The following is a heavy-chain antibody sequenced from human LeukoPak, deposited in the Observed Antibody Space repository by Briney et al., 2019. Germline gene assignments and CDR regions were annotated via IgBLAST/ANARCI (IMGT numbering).Heavy chain of an antibody. CDR3: AAVGTYYYDVRD. D-gene: IGHD3-22*01. Sequence: SQTLSLTCTLSVGSLSSGDNYWGCVPPPPGRGLEWIGYIYYSGTTYYNPSLKSRLTISVDTSKNQFSLKLSSVTAADTAVYYCAAVGTYYYDVRDWGQGTLVTVSS. CDR1: VGSLSSGDNY. V-gene: IGHV4-30-4*08. CDR2: IYYSGTT. J-gene: IGHJ4*02.